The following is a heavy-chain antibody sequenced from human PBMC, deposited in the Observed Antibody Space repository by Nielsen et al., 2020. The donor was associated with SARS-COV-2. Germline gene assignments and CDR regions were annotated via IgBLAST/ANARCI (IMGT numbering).Heavy chain of an antibody. D-gene: IGHD3-3*01. Sequence: SETLFLTCTVSGGFISSGDYYWSWIRQPPGKGLEWIGYIYYSGSTYYNPSLKSRVTISVDTSKNQFSLKLSSVTAADTALYYCARLYSFWSGDPPLRYFDNWGQGTLVTVSS. CDR2: IYYSGST. CDR3: ARLYSFWSGDPPLRYFDN. J-gene: IGHJ4*02. V-gene: IGHV4-30-4*01. CDR1: GGFISSGDYY.